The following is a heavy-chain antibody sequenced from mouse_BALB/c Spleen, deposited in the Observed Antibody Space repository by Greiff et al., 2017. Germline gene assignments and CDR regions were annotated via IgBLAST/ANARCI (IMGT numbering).Heavy chain of an antibody. D-gene: IGHD2-3*01. J-gene: IGHJ2*01. CDR2: ISSGGSYT. Sequence: EVQRVESGGGLVKPGGSLKLSCAASGFTFSSYTMSWVRQTPEKRLEWVATISSGGSYTYYPDSVKGRFTISRDNAKNTLYLQMSSLKSEDTAMYYCTRDNDGDLDYWGQGTTLTVAS. CDR3: TRDNDGDLDY. CDR1: GFTFSSYT. V-gene: IGHV5-6-4*01.